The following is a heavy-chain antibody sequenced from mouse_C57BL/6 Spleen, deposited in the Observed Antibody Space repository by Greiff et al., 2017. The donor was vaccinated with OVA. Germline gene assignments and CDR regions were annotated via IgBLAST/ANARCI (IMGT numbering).Heavy chain of an antibody. CDR2: IHPNSGST. CDR1: GYTFTSYW. CDR3: ARPLITTVVASYYYAMDY. V-gene: IGHV1-64*01. D-gene: IGHD1-1*01. Sequence: QVQLQQPGAELVKPGASVKLSCKASGYTFTSYWMHWVKQRPGQGLEWIGMIHPNSGSTNYNEKFKSKATLTVDKSSSTAYMQLSSLTSEDSAVYYCARPLITTVVASYYYAMDYWGQGTSVTVSS. J-gene: IGHJ4*01.